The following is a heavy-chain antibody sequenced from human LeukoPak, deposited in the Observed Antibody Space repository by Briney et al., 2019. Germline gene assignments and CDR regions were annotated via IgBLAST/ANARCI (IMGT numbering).Heavy chain of an antibody. J-gene: IGHJ6*02. V-gene: IGHV4-34*01. CDR2: INHSGST. Sequence: PSETLSLTCAVYGGSFSGYYWSWIRQPPEKGLEWIGEINHSGSTNYNPSLKSRVTISVDTSKNHFSLKLSSVTAADTAVYYCARVPYYYYGMDVWGQGTTVTVSS. CDR3: ARVPYYYYGMDV. CDR1: GGSFSGYY.